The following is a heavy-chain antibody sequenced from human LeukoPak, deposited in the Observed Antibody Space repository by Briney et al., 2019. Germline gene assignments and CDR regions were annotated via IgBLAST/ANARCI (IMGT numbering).Heavy chain of an antibody. D-gene: IGHD5-24*01. CDR2: IKQDGSEK. CDR3: ARDTPEMATNRLGWFDP. CDR1: GFTFSSYC. Sequence: GGSLRLSCAASGFTFSSYCMSWVRQAPGKGLEWVAYIKQDGSEKYYVDSVKGRFTISRDNAKNSLYLQMNSLRAEDTAVYYCARDTPEMATNRLGWFDPWGQGTLVIVSS. J-gene: IGHJ5*02. V-gene: IGHV3-7*01.